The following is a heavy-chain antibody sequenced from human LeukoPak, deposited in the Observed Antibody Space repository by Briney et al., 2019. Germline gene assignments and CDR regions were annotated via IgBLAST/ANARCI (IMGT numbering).Heavy chain of an antibody. CDR2: TSGSGDST. D-gene: IGHD3-22*01. J-gene: IGHJ4*02. Sequence: GGSLRLSCVASGFTVSEYAMRWVRQAPGKGLEWVSGTSGSGDSTYYTDSVKGRFTISRDNSKSALYLQLNSLRAEDTAVYYFAKVGYYDSSGYYGLDYWGQGTLVTVSS. CDR3: AKVGYYDSSGYYGLDY. V-gene: IGHV3-23*01. CDR1: GFTVSEYA.